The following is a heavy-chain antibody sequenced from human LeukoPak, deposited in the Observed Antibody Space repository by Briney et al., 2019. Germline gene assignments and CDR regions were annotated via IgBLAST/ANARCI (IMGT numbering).Heavy chain of an antibody. CDR3: AREYSSSSAWFDP. J-gene: IGHJ5*02. V-gene: IGHV4-59*12. CDR2: IYYSGST. CDR1: GGSISSYY. D-gene: IGHD6-6*01. Sequence: TSETLSLTCTVSGGSISSYYWSWIRQPPGKGLEWIGYIYYSGSTNYNPSLKSRATISVDTSKNQFSLKLSSVTAADTAVYYCAREYSSSSAWFDPWGQGTLVTVSS.